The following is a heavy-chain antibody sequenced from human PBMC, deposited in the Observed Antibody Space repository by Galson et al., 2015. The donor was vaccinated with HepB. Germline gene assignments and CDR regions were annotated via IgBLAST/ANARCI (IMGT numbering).Heavy chain of an antibody. D-gene: IGHD6-19*01. CDR2: ISYDGSNK. CDR3: AREGFVEWLVLRGTYFDY. J-gene: IGHJ4*02. V-gene: IGHV3-30-3*01. Sequence: SLRLSCAASGFTFSSYAMHWVRQAPGKGLEWVAVISYDGSNKYYADSVKGRFTISRDNSKNTLYLQMNSLRAEDTAVYYCAREGFVEWLVLRGTYFDYWDQGTLVTVSS. CDR1: GFTFSSYA.